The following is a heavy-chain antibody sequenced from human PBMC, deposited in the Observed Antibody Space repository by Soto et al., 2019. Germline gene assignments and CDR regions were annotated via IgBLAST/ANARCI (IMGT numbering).Heavy chain of an antibody. CDR2: INAGNGNT. J-gene: IGHJ4*02. Sequence: QVQLVQSGAEEMKPGASVKVSCKASGYTLTRYSIHWVRQAPGQRLEWMGWINAGNGNTKFSQKFQGRVTITRDTSASTAYMELRGLRSEDTAVYYSAILGTYYFDNSDNYFDFWGQGTLVTVSS. CDR1: GYTLTRYS. CDR3: AILGTYYFDNSDNYFDF. V-gene: IGHV1-3*05. D-gene: IGHD3-22*01.